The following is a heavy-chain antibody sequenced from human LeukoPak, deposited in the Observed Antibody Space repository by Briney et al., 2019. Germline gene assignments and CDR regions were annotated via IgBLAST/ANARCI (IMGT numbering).Heavy chain of an antibody. CDR2: INYSGST. Sequence: SETLSLTCTVSGGSLSSYYWSWIRQPPGKGLEWIGYINYSGSTNYNPSLKSRVTMSVDTSKNQFSLKLSSVTAADTAVYYCATGQYCSGNRCYSGTFDIWGQGTMVTVSS. CDR3: ATGQYCSGNRCYSGTFDI. CDR1: GGSLSSYY. D-gene: IGHD2-15*01. V-gene: IGHV4-59*01. J-gene: IGHJ3*02.